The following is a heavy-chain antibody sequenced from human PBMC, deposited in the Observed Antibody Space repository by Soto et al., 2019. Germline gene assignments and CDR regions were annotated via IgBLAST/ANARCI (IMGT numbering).Heavy chain of an antibody. CDR3: ARVNPGYSYVNY. Sequence: EVPLVESGGGLVQPGGSLRLSCAASGFTFSSYWMFWVRQAPGKGLVWVSRINSDGSTTSYADSVKGRFTISRDNAKNTLYLQMNSLRAEDTAVYYCARVNPGYSYVNYWGQGTLVTVSS. D-gene: IGHD5-18*01. CDR1: GFTFSSYW. V-gene: IGHV3-74*01. CDR2: INSDGSTT. J-gene: IGHJ4*02.